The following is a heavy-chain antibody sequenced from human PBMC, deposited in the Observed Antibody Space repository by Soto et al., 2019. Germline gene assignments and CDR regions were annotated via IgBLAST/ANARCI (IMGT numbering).Heavy chain of an antibody. J-gene: IGHJ5*02. D-gene: IGHD6-13*01. CDR3: ARRGYSSGWYLSWFDP. Sequence: SRTLALSSDVDRGSFSGYYWSWIRQPPGKGLEWIGEINHSGSTNYNPSLKSRVTISVDTSKNQFSLKLSSVTAADTAVYYCARRGYSSGWYLSWFDPWGQGTLVTASS. CDR1: RGSFSGYY. V-gene: IGHV4-34*01. CDR2: INHSGST.